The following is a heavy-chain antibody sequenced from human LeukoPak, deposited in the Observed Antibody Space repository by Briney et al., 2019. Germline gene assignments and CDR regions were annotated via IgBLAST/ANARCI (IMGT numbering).Heavy chain of an antibody. J-gene: IGHJ4*02. CDR1: GFTFSSYV. CDR2: ISHDGINK. V-gene: IGHV3-30*14. Sequence: PGRSLRLSCAASGFTFSSYVMHWVRQAPGKGLEWVAVISHDGINKYYADSVKGRFTISRDNSKNTLYLQMNSLRAEDTAVYYCARVGEGAAKDWGQGTLVTVSS. CDR3: ARVGEGAAKD. D-gene: IGHD1-26*01.